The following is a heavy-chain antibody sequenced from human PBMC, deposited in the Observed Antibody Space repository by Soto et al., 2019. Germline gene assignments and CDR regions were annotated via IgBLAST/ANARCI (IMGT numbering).Heavy chain of an antibody. CDR1: GGSISSGAYY. D-gene: IGHD6-19*01. CDR3: ARLLLSGWPQYFFDY. Sequence: PSETLSLTCTVSGGSISSGAYYWGWIRQHPGKGLEWIGYIYYSGHTYYNPSLKSRVTISVDTSKNQFSLKLSSVTAADTAVYYCARLLLSGWPQYFFDYWGQGTLVTVSS. J-gene: IGHJ4*02. V-gene: IGHV4-31*03. CDR2: IYYSGHT.